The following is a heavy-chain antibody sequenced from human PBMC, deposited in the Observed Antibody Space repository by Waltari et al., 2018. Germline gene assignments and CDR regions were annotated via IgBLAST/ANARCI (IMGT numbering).Heavy chain of an antibody. Sequence: EVQLVESGGGLVQPGGSLRLSCAASGFTFTNHWMSWVRQVPGKGLEWVAKIKEDGSEKYYVDSVKGRFTISRDTAKNSLYLQMNSLRAEDTAIYYCVRDSRYCYSSDCCGDAYDIWGQGTMVTVSS. CDR1: GFTFTNHW. CDR3: VRDSRYCYSSDCCGDAYDI. J-gene: IGHJ3*02. V-gene: IGHV3-7*01. D-gene: IGHD2-2*01. CDR2: IKEDGSEK.